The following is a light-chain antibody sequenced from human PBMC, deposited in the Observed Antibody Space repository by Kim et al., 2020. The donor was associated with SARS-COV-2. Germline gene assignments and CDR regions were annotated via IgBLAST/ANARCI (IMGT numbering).Light chain of an antibody. CDR2: GAS. V-gene: IGKV3-20*01. J-gene: IGKJ1*01. CDR1: QSVTNSY. CDR3: QQYGSSRT. Sequence: LSPGERATLACRARQSVTNSYLAWYQQKPGQAPRLLIYGASSRATGIPDRFSGSGSGTDFTLTISRLEPEDFAVYYCQQYGSSRTFGQGTKVDIK.